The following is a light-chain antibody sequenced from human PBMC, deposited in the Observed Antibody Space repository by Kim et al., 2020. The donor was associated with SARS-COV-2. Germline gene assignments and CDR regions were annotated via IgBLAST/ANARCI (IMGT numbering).Light chain of an antibody. CDR2: DSD. CDR3: GSWDSTLSAGV. V-gene: IGLV1-51*01. CDR1: NSNIGNNS. J-gene: IGLJ3*02. Sequence: QSVLTQPPSVSAAPGQRVTISCPGGNSNIGNNSVTWYQHLPPAAPRRLIFDSDKRPSGVPGRFSGSKSGTSATLAITGLQTGDEAHYYCGSWDSTLSAGVFGGGTQLTVL.